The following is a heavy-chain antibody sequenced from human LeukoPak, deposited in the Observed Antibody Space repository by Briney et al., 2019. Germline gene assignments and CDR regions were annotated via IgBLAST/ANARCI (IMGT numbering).Heavy chain of an antibody. D-gene: IGHD3-16*02. CDR3: ARLWITFGGVIVRPFDY. CDR2: INHSGST. J-gene: IGHJ4*02. CDR1: GGSFSGYY. V-gene: IGHV4-34*01. Sequence: PSETLSLTCAVYGGSFSGYYWSWIRQPPGKGLEWIGEINHSGSTNYNPSLKSRVTISVDTSKNQFSLKLSSVTAADTAVYYCARLWITFGGVIVRPFDYWGQGTLVTVSS.